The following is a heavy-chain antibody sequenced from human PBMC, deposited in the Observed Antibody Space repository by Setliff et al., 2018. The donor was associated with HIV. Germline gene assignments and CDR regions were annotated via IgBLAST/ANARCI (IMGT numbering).Heavy chain of an antibody. V-gene: IGHV4-4*09. CDR2: IHTSGST. J-gene: IGHJ4*02. CDR3: ARTVTWGYCSGGGCYGFDY. CDR1: GDSISSNY. D-gene: IGHD2-15*01. Sequence: SETLSLTCTVSGDSISSNYWSWIRQPPGKGLEWIGYIHTSGSTNYNPSLKSRVTISVDTSKNQFSLKLSSVTAADTAVYFCARTVTWGYCSGGGCYGFDYWGQGTLVTV.